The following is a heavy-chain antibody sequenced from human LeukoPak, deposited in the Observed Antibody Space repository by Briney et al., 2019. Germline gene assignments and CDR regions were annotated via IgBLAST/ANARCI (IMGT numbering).Heavy chain of an antibody. CDR1: GGSISSGGYY. CDR3: ARASFGEFVY. Sequence: SETLSLTCTVSGGSISSGGYYWSWLRQHPGKGLEWIGYIYYSGSTYYNPSLKSRVTISVDTSKNQFSLKLSSVTAADTAVYYCARASFGEFVYWGQGTLVTVSS. D-gene: IGHD3-10*01. J-gene: IGHJ4*02. CDR2: IYYSGST. V-gene: IGHV4-31*03.